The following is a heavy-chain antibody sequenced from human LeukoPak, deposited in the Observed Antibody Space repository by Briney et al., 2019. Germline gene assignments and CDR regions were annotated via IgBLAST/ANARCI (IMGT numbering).Heavy chain of an antibody. CDR2: IYTSGSI. D-gene: IGHD3-10*01. Sequence: SQTLSLTCTVSGGSISSGSYYWSWIRQPAGKGLEWIGRIYTSGSINYNPSLKSRVTISVDTSKNQFSLKLSSVTAADTAVYYCARGRVAFGEGGAYWGQGTLVTVSS. CDR3: ARGRVAFGEGGAY. CDR1: GGSISSGSYY. V-gene: IGHV4-61*02. J-gene: IGHJ4*02.